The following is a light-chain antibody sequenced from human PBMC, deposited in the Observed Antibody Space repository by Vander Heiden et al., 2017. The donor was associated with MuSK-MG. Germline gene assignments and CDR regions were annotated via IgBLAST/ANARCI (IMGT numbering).Light chain of an antibody. V-gene: IGLV1-44*01. J-gene: IGLJ3*02. CDR2: NNN. Sequence: GQRVTISCSGSSSNIRGNTVNWYQQVPGAAPKLLIYNNNQRPSGVPDRFSGSKSDTSASLAISGLQSEGEADYYCAAWDDSLNCVLFGGGTKLTVL. CDR3: AAWDDSLNCVL. CDR1: SSNIRGNT.